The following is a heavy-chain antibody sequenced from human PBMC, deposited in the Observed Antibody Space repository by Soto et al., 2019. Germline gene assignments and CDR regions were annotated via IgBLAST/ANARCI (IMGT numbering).Heavy chain of an antibody. J-gene: IGHJ6*03. CDR3: ARLHHFWSGYYMDYYYYYMDV. Sequence: GESLKISCKGSGYSFTSYWIGWVRQMPGKGLEWMGIIYPGDSDTRYSPSFQGQVTISADKSISTAYLQWSSLKASDTAMYYCARLHHFWSGYYMDYYYYYMDVWGKGTTVTVSS. CDR1: GYSFTSYW. V-gene: IGHV5-51*01. CDR2: IYPGDSDT. D-gene: IGHD3-3*02.